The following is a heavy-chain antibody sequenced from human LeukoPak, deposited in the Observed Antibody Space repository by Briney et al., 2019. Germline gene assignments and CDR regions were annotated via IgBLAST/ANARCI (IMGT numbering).Heavy chain of an antibody. Sequence: GGSLRLSCAGSGFTFSNYEMQWVRQGIGKGLEWVSAIGTAGETYYPGSVKGRFTISRENAKNSLYLQMNGLRGDDTAVYYCARGGRRIWGQGTLVTVSS. CDR1: GFTFSNYE. CDR2: IGTAGET. D-gene: IGHD1-26*01. J-gene: IGHJ4*02. CDR3: ARGGRRI. V-gene: IGHV3-13*01.